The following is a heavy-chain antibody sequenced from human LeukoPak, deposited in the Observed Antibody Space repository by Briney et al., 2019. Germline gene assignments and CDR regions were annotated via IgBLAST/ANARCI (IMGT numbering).Heavy chain of an antibody. CDR2: ISGSGDST. J-gene: IGHJ4*02. Sequence: PGGSLRLSCAASGFSFSSNAMNWVRQAPGKGLEWVSVISGSGDSTYYTDSVKGRFTISRDNSKNTLFLKMNSLRPEDTALYYCAKAVGGTFDYWGQGTLVTVSS. CDR1: GFSFSSNA. D-gene: IGHD1-26*01. V-gene: IGHV3-23*01. CDR3: AKAVGGTFDY.